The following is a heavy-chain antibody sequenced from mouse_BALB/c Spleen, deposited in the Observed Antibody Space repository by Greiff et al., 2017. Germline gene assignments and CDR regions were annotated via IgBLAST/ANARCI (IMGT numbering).Heavy chain of an antibody. J-gene: IGHJ3*01. CDR2: ISSGGST. CDR1: GFTFSSYA. V-gene: IGHV5-6-5*01. CDR3: ARGGYDYPFAY. D-gene: IGHD2-4*01. Sequence: DVKLVESGGGLVKPGGSLKLSCAASGFTFSSYAMSWVRQTPEKRLEWVASISSGGSTYYPDSVKGRFTISRDNARNILYLQMSSLRSEDTAMYYCARGGYDYPFAYWGQGTLVTVSA.